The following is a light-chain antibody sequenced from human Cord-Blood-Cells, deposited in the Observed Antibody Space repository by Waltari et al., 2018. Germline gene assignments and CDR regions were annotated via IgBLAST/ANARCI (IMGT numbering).Light chain of an antibody. J-gene: IGLJ3*02. CDR3: QAWDSSTAWV. CDR1: SSDVGGYNY. V-gene: IGLV2-8*01. Sequence: QSALTQPPSASGSPGQSVTISCTGTSSDVGGYNYVPWYQQHPGKAPKLMIYEVSKRPSGIPERFSGSNSGNTATLTISGTQAMDEADYYCQAWDSSTAWVFGGGTKLTVL. CDR2: EVS.